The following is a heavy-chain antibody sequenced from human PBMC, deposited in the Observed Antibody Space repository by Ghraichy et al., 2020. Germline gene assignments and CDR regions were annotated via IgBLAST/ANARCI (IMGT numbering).Heavy chain of an antibody. CDR1: GGSISFYY. V-gene: IGHV4-59*01. D-gene: IGHD3-22*01. CDR3: ARDVQSPRLGYYDSSGRFDR. CDR2: IYSSGST. Sequence: SETLSLTCTVSGGSISFYYWSWIRQPPGKGLEWIGSIYSSGSTKYNPSLKSRVTISVDMSKNQFSLKLSSVTAADTAVYYCARDVQSPRLGYYDSSGRFDRWGQGTLVTVSS. J-gene: IGHJ5*02.